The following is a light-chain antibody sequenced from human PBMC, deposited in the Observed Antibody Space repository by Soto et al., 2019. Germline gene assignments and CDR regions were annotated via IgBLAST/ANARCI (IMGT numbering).Light chain of an antibody. V-gene: IGLV2-14*01. CDR2: EVS. Sequence: QYVLTQPASVSGSPGQSITISCTGTSSDVGGYNYVSWYQQHPGKAPKLMIYEVSNRPSGVSNRFSGSKSGNTASLTISGLQAEDEADYYCSSYTSSSTLRGVFGGGTKVTVL. J-gene: IGLJ2*01. CDR1: SSDVGGYNY. CDR3: SSYTSSSTLRGV.